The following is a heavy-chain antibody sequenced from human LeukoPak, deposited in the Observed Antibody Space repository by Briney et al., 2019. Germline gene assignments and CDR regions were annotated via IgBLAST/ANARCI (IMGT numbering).Heavy chain of an antibody. CDR1: GFTFSSYS. CDR3: ARGPLWFGEDAFDI. V-gene: IGHV3-48*01. Sequence: WGSLRLSCAASGFTFSSYSINWVRQAPGKELEWVSNISSTRTTIYYADSVKGRFTISRDNAKNSLYLQMNSLRAEDTAVYYCARGPLWFGEDAFDIWGQGTMVTVSS. D-gene: IGHD3-10*01. CDR2: ISSTRTTI. J-gene: IGHJ3*02.